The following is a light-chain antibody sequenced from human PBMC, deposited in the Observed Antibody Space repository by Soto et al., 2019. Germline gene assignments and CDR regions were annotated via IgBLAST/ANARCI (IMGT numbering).Light chain of an antibody. CDR1: QSGSSSY. CDR3: QQYGSSPA. Sequence: EIVLTQSTGTLSLSPGERATLSCRASQSGSSSYLAWYQQKPGQAPRLLIYGASSRATGIPDRFSGSGSGADFTLTISRLEPEDFALYYCQQYGSSPAFGGGTKVEIK. CDR2: GAS. V-gene: IGKV3-20*01. J-gene: IGKJ4*01.